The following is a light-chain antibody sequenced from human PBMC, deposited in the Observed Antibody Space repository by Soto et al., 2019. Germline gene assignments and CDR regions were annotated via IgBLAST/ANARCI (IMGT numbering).Light chain of an antibody. CDR1: NIGSQS. CDR2: DDN. V-gene: IGLV3-21*02. CDR3: QVWDSGTDHAV. Sequence: SYELTQPPSVSVAPGQSARITCGGNNIGSQSVHWYQQKPVQAPVLVLYDDNDRPSAVPERFSGSKSGNTATLSITTVGDGDEAAYYCQVWDSGTDHAVFGGGTKLTVL. J-gene: IGLJ2*01.